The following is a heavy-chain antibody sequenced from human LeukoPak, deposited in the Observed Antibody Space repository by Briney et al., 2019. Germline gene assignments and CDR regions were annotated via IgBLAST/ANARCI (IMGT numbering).Heavy chain of an antibody. CDR3: ARRGAVAGTLVDY. Sequence: SETPSLTCTVSGGSLSSSSYYWGWIRQPPGKGLEWIGSIYYSGSTYYNPSLKSRVTISVDTSKNQFSLKLSSVTAADTAVYYCARRGAVAGTLVDYWGQGTLVTVSS. J-gene: IGHJ4*02. CDR1: GGSLSSSSYY. D-gene: IGHD6-19*01. V-gene: IGHV4-39*07. CDR2: IYYSGST.